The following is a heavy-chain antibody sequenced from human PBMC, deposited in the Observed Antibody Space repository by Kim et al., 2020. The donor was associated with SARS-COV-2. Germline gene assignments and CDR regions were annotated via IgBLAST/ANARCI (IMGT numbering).Heavy chain of an antibody. V-gene: IGHV1-3*01. D-gene: IGHD3-22*01. CDR3: ARAFNYYDSSGSDY. J-gene: IGHJ4*02. Sequence: SQKFQGRVTITRDTSASTAYMELSSLRSEDTAVYYCARAFNYYDSSGSDYWGQGTLVTVSS.